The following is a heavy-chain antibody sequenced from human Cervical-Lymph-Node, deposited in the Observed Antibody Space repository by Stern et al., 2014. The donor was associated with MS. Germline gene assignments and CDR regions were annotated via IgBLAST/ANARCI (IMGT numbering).Heavy chain of an antibody. CDR3: ARIGSGDYYGSPYFDY. CDR1: GFSLTNPRLG. V-gene: IGHV2-26*01. Sequence: QVTLRESGPVLVKPTETLTLTCTVSGFSLTNPRLGVGWIRQPPGKALEWLAHLFPNDGKAYNTSLESRLTISQDTSKSQVVLTMTNMDPVDTATYHCARIGSGDYYGSPYFDYWGQGTLVTVSS. J-gene: IGHJ4*02. CDR2: LFPNDGK. D-gene: IGHD1-26*01.